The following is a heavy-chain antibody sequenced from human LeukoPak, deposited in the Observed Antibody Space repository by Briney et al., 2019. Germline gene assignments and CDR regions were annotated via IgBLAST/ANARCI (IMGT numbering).Heavy chain of an antibody. Sequence: ASVKVSCKASGYTFTTHYMHWVRQAPGQGLEWMGIINRSGGSTSYAQKFQGRVTMTRDTSTSTVYMELSSLTSEDTAVYYCARSEMGYCSGGSCDSNWFDPWGQGTLVTVSS. CDR3: ARSEMGYCSGGSCDSNWFDP. J-gene: IGHJ5*02. D-gene: IGHD2-15*01. V-gene: IGHV1-46*01. CDR2: INRSGGST. CDR1: GYTFTTHY.